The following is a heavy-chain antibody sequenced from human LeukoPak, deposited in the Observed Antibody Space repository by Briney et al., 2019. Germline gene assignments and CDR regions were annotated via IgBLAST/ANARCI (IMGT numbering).Heavy chain of an antibody. CDR3: AKTYRDYYGSGSRYYYGMDV. J-gene: IGHJ6*02. CDR1: GFTFSSYA. D-gene: IGHD3-10*01. Sequence: GALRLSCAASGFTFSSYAMSWVRQAPGKGLEWVSAISGSGGSTYYADSVKGRFTISRDNSKNTLYLQMNSLRAEDTAVYYCAKTYRDYYGSGSRYYYGMDVWGQGTTVTVSS. CDR2: ISGSGGST. V-gene: IGHV3-23*01.